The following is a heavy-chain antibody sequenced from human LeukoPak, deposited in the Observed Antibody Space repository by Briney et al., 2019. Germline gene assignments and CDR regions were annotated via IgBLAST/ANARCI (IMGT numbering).Heavy chain of an antibody. Sequence: GGSLRLSCAASRFTFSSHGMSWVRQAPGKGLEWVSGISASGGSTYYADSVKGRFTISRDNSKNTLNLQMNSLRAEDTAVYYCAKDRLPLSSAYYYLPFDYWGQGTLVTVSS. CDR3: AKDRLPLSSAYYYLPFDY. CDR1: RFTFSSHG. D-gene: IGHD3-22*01. V-gene: IGHV3-23*01. CDR2: ISASGGST. J-gene: IGHJ4*02.